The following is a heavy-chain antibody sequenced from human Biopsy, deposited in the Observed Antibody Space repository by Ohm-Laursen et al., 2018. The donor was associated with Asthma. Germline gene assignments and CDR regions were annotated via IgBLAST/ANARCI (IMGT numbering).Heavy chain of an antibody. Sequence: SLRLSCSASGFAVSRDHMFWVRQAPGKGLEWVSVIYSGGTSHTADFVRGRFTISRDYSKNTLYLQMHSLRAEDTAVYYCAKDRSGTWYGFDYWGQGTLVTVSS. D-gene: IGHD6-13*01. CDR2: IYSGGTS. CDR3: AKDRSGTWYGFDY. CDR1: GFAVSRDH. J-gene: IGHJ4*02. V-gene: IGHV3-53*01.